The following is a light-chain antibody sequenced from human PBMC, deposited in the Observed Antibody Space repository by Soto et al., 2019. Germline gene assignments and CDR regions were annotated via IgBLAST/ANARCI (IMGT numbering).Light chain of an antibody. Sequence: QSVLTQPPSVSAAPGQKVTISCSGSRSNIGNNYVSWYQQLPGTAPKLLIYDNNKRPSGIPDRFSDSKSGTSATLAITGLQTGDEADYYCGTWDSSLSAYVFGTGTKLTVL. CDR2: DNN. V-gene: IGLV1-51*01. CDR3: GTWDSSLSAYV. CDR1: RSNIGNNY. J-gene: IGLJ1*01.